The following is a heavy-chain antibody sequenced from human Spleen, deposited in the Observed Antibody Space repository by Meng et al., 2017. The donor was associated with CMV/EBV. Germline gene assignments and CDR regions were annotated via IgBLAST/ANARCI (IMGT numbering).Heavy chain of an antibody. CDR1: GFTFSRHA. V-gene: IGHV3-23*01. D-gene: IGHD3-10*01. CDR2: ISGSGGNT. Sequence: GGSLRLSCATSGFTFSRHAMSWVRQAPGKGLEWVSAISGSGGNTYYADSVKGRFTISRDNFNTMLYLEMNSLRTEDTATYYCARGRYGSELFWGRGTLVTVSS. J-gene: IGHJ4*02. CDR3: ARGRYGSELF.